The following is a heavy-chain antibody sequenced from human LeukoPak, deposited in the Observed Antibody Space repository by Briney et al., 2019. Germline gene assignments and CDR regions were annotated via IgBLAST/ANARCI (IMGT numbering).Heavy chain of an antibody. Sequence: SETLSLTCTVSGDSISSYYCSWIRQPPGKGLEWIGYIYYSGSTSYNPSLKSRVTMSVDTSKNQFSLRLSSVTAADTAVYYCARGSYYYYYDSSGYEGTGFDYWGQGTLVTVSS. J-gene: IGHJ4*02. CDR2: IYYSGST. CDR3: ARGSYYYYYDSSGYEGTGFDY. D-gene: IGHD3-22*01. V-gene: IGHV4-59*12. CDR1: GDSISSYY.